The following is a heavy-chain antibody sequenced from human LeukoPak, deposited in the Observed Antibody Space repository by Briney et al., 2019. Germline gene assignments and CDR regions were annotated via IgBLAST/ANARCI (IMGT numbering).Heavy chain of an antibody. D-gene: IGHD3-22*01. Sequence: PSETLSLTCTVSGGSISNHYWNWIRQPPGKGLEWIGHIYYSGSTNYNPSLKSRVTISVDRSKTQISLNLSSVTAADTAVYYCARSYYYDRSGSRHYYFDSWGQGTLVTVSS. CDR1: GGSISNHY. CDR3: ARSYYYDRSGSRHYYFDS. V-gene: IGHV4-59*11. CDR2: IYYSGST. J-gene: IGHJ4*02.